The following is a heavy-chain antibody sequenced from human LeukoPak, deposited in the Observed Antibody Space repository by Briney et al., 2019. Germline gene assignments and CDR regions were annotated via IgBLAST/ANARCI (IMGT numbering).Heavy chain of an antibody. CDR2: ISSNGATT. CDR1: GFTFSSYA. J-gene: IGHJ4*02. D-gene: IGHD3-16*01. Sequence: PGGTLRLSCSASGFTFSSYAVHWVRQAPGKGLEYVSAISSNGATTYYADSVKGRFTISRDNSKNTLYFQMSSLRPEDTAVYYCVKIVMAGGYFDYWGQGTLVTVPS. CDR3: VKIVMAGGYFDY. V-gene: IGHV3-64*05.